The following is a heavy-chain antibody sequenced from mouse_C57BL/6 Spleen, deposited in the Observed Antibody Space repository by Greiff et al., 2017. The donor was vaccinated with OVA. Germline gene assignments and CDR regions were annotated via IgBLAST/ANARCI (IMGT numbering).Heavy chain of an antibody. CDR1: GFSLTSYG. CDR2: IWRGGST. V-gene: IGHV2-5*01. J-gene: IGHJ2*01. Sequence: VKVEESGPGLVQPSQSLSITCTVSGFSLTSYGVHWVRQSPGKGLEWLGVIWRGGSTDYNAAFMSRLSITKDNSKSQVFFKMNSLQADDTAIYYCAKNSGDDGLYYFDYWGQGTTLTVSS. D-gene: IGHD2-2*01. CDR3: AKNSGDDGLYYFDY.